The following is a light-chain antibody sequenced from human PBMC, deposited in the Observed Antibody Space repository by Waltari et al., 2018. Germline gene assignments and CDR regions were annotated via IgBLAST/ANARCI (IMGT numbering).Light chain of an antibody. CDR3: QQRSDWPLT. Sequence: EIVLTPSPATLSLSPGERATLSCGASQSVSTYLACYQQKPGQAPRRLIYDASNKATGIPDRFSGSGSGTDFTLTISTLEPEDFAVYYCQQRSDWPLTFGGGTKVEIK. CDR1: QSVSTY. V-gene: IGKV3-11*01. CDR2: DAS. J-gene: IGKJ4*01.